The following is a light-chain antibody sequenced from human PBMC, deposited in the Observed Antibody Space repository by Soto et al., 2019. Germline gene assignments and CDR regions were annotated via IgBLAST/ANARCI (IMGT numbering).Light chain of an antibody. Sequence: QSPRTQPASLSASPGQSITISCTGTISDVGSYNLVSWYQQHPGKAPKLMIYEGSKRPSGVSNRFSGSKSGNTASLTISGLQAEDEADYYCCSYAGSTTWVFGGGTKVTV. CDR2: EGS. V-gene: IGLV2-23*01. CDR1: ISDVGSYNL. CDR3: CSYAGSTTWV. J-gene: IGLJ3*02.